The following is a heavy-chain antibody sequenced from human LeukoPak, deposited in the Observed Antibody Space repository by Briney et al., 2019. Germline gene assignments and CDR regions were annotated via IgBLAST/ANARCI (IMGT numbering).Heavy chain of an antibody. D-gene: IGHD4-11*01. CDR1: GFTFSDYY. Sequence: GGSLRLSCAASGFTFSDYYMSWIRHAPGKGLEWVSDLSGSGDSKFYADSVKGRFTISRDNAKKSLYLQVSSLRAEDTAVYYCARRAYSNHFFDYWGQGTLVTVSS. CDR2: LSGSGDSK. V-gene: IGHV3-11*01. CDR3: ARRAYSNHFFDY. J-gene: IGHJ4*02.